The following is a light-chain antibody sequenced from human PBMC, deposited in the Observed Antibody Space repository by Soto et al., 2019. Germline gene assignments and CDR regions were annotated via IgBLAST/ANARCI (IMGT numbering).Light chain of an antibody. V-gene: IGLV2-23*01. CDR3: CSYAGIRIVVV. CDR2: EGS. CDR1: SSDVGSYNL. Sequence: QSALTQPASVSGSPGQSITISCTGTSSDVGSYNLVSWYQQHPGKAPKLMIYEGSKRPSGVSNRFSGSKSGNTASLTISGLQAEDEADYYCCSYAGIRIVVVFGGGTKVTVL. J-gene: IGLJ2*01.